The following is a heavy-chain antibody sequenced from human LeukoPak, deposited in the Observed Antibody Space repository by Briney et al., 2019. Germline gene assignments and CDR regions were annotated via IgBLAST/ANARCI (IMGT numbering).Heavy chain of an antibody. D-gene: IGHD6-13*01. Sequence: GGSLRLSCAASGFTFSSYSMNWVRQAPGKGLEWVSSISSSSSYIYYADSVKGRFTISRDNAKNSLYLQMNSLRAEDTAVYYCARAECSSSWYGAFDIWGQGTMVTVSS. CDR1: GFTFSSYS. CDR3: ARAECSSSWYGAFDI. V-gene: IGHV3-21*01. J-gene: IGHJ3*02. CDR2: ISSSSSYI.